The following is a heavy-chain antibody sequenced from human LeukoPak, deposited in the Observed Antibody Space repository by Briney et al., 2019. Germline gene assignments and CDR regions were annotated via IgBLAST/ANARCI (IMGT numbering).Heavy chain of an antibody. V-gene: IGHV1-8*01. J-gene: IGHJ4*02. CDR1: GYTFTSYD. D-gene: IGHD6-19*01. CDR3: ARGKIGSSGWFPFVY. CDR2: MNPNSGNT. Sequence: ASVKVSCKAFGYTFTSYDINWVRQATGQGLEWMGWMNPNSGNTGYAQKFQGRVTMTRNTSISTAYMELSSLRSEDTAVYYCARGKIGSSGWFPFVYWGQGTLVTVSS.